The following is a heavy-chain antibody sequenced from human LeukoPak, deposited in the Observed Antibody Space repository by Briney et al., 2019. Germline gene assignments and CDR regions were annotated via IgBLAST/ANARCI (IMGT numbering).Heavy chain of an antibody. CDR2: ISSSSSYI. CDR3: ARDLPPSRGYSYGYDY. J-gene: IGHJ4*02. CDR1: GFTFGSYS. V-gene: IGHV3-21*01. D-gene: IGHD5-18*01. Sequence: GGSLRLSCAASGFTFGSYSMNWVRQAPGKGLEWVSSISSSSSYIYYADPVKGRFTISRDNAKNSLYLQMNSLRAEDTAVYYCARDLPPSRGYSYGYDYWGQGTLVTVSS.